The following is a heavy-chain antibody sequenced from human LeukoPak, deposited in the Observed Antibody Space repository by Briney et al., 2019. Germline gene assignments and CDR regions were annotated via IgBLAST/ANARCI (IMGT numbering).Heavy chain of an antibody. J-gene: IGHJ5*02. CDR3: ATLFNNCSSTSCYSGP. CDR2: INPNSGGT. CDR1: GGTFSSYA. Sequence: ASVKVSCKASGGTFSSYAISWVRQAPGQGLEWMGWINPNSGGTNYAQKFQGRVTMTRDTSISTAYMELSRLRSDDTAVYYCATLFNNCSSTSCYSGPWGQGTLVTVSS. V-gene: IGHV1-2*02. D-gene: IGHD2-2*01.